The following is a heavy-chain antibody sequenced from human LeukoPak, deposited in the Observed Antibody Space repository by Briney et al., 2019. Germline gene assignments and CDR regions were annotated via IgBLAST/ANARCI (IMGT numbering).Heavy chain of an antibody. CDR3: AKDPVDDSSGYGYYFDY. V-gene: IGHV3-30*02. CDR1: GLTFSSYG. CDR2: IRYDGSNK. Sequence: GGSLRLSCAASGLTFSSYGMHWVRQAPGKGLKWVAFIRYDGSNKYYADSVKGRFTISRDNSKNTLYLQMNSLRAEDTAVYYCAKDPVDDSSGYGYYFDYWGQGTLVTVSS. J-gene: IGHJ4*02. D-gene: IGHD3-22*01.